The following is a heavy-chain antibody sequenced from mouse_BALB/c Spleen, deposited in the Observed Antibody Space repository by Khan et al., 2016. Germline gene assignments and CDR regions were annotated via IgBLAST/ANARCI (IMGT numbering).Heavy chain of an antibody. D-gene: IGHD2-3*01. CDR1: GFTFSGFW. Sequence: EVQLLETGGGLVQPGGSRGLSCEASGFTFSGFWMNWVRQTPGKTLEWIGDINSGGSTINYAQTIKDRFTIFRDNAKSTLYLQMSNLRSEDTATYVCNRYDGYYWYFVVWWAGSTATAAS. V-gene: IGHV11-2*02. J-gene: IGHJ1*01. CDR2: INSGGSTI. CDR3: NRYDGYYWYFVV.